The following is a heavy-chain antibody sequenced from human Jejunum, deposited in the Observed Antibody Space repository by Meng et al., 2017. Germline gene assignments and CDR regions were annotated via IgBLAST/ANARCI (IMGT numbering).Heavy chain of an antibody. Sequence: GGSLRLSCAAPGLTFNNAWMTWVRQAPGKGLEWVGRIKNKTDGGTTEYAAPVKGRFTISRDDSTNTLYLQMNSLETEDTAIYFCTTDPGGRWVDSWGQGTLVTVSS. J-gene: IGHJ4*02. CDR1: GLTFNNAW. CDR2: IKNKTDGGTT. D-gene: IGHD3-10*01. V-gene: IGHV3-15*01. CDR3: TTDPGGRWVDS.